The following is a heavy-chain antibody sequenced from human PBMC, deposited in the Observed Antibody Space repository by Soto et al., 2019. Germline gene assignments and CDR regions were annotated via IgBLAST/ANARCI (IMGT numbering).Heavy chain of an antibody. V-gene: IGHV1-8*01. CDR2: MNPNSGNT. CDR1: GYTFTNYD. D-gene: IGHD2-2*01. J-gene: IGHJ4*02. Sequence: VASVKVSCKASGYTFTNYDINWVRQASGQGLEWMGWMNPNSGNTGYAQKLQGRVTMTRNISMSTASMELSSLGSEDTAVYYCARGPMSCTSSSCPYFFDYWAQGTLVTVSS. CDR3: ARGPMSCTSSSCPYFFDY.